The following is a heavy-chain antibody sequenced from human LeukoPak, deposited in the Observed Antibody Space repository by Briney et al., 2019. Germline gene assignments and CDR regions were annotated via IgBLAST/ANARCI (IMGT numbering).Heavy chain of an antibody. J-gene: IGHJ4*02. Sequence: AGEPLKISCKGAGYSFTSYWIAWVRQMPGKGMEWMGIIYPGDSDTRYDPSFQGQVTISADKSISTAYLQWSSLKASDTAMYYCARGVGAKYYFDSWGPGTLVTVSS. CDR2: IYPGDSDT. CDR3: ARGVGAKYYFDS. D-gene: IGHD1-26*01. CDR1: GYSFTSYW. V-gene: IGHV5-51*01.